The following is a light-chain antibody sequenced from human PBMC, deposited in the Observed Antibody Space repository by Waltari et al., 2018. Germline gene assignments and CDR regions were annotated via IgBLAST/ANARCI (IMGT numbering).Light chain of an antibody. Sequence: QSALTQPRSVSGSPGQSVTISCPGTSSDVGDYNYVSWYQQHPGKAPKLIIYDVSKRPSGVPDRFSGSKSGNTASLTISGLQPEDESDYYCCSYVDRPRVFGGGTKLTVL. V-gene: IGLV2-11*01. CDR2: DVS. CDR1: SSDVGDYNY. J-gene: IGLJ3*02. CDR3: CSYVDRPRV.